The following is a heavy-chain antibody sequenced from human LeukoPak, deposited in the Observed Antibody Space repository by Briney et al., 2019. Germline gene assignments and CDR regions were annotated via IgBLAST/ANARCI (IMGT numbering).Heavy chain of an antibody. CDR1: GGTLCSYA. V-gene: IGHV1-69*04. CDR2: IIPILGIA. CDR3: TRGRLTVVKDTSDY. Sequence: SVKVSCKASGGTLCSYAISSVRQAPGQGLEWMGRIIPILGIAHYAQKLQGRVTLTANKSPSPPYIAVSSLRSGGPPVYYATRGRLTVVKDTSDYWGQGTLVSVSS. J-gene: IGHJ4*02. D-gene: IGHD4-23*01.